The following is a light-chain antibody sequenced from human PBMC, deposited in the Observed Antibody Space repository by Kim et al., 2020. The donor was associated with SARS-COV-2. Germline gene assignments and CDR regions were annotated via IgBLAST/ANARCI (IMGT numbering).Light chain of an antibody. CDR3: QQYYSIPFT. V-gene: IGKV4-1*01. J-gene: IGKJ3*01. CDR2: WAS. Sequence: DIVMTQSSDSLAVSLGEGATINCKSSQSVLYRSNNKSYLAWYQQKPGQPPKLLIYWASTRESGVPDRFSGSGSGTDFTLTISSLQAEDVAVYYCQQYYSIPFTFGPGTKVDIK. CDR1: QSVLYRSNNKSY.